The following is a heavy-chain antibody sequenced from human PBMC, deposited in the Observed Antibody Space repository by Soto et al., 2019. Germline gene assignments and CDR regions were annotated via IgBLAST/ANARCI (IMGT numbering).Heavy chain of an antibody. CDR3: ARDLLGEGSLRPRYYYGMDV. CDR1: GGSISSYY. CDR2: IYYSGST. D-gene: IGHD3-16*01. V-gene: IGHV4-59*01. J-gene: IGHJ6*02. Sequence: SETLSLTCTVSGGSISSYYWSWIRQPPGKGLEWIGYIYYSGSTNYNPSLKSRVTISVDTSKNQFSLNLSSVTAADTAVYYCARDLLGEGSLRPRYYYGMDVWGQGTTVTVSS.